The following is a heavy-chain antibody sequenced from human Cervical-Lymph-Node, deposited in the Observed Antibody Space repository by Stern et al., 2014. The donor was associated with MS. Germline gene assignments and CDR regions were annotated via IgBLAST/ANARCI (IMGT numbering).Heavy chain of an antibody. CDR2: IYFPGTT. Sequence: QLQLQESDSRLVKPSQTLSLTCAVSGGSVGSGGYSWNWIRQPAGKGLEWIGNIYFPGTTYNTPSFQSRVTISVDRSKSQFYLNLSSLTAADTAVYYCARGHCSGGTCYFDSWGQGTLVTVSS. V-gene: IGHV4-30-2*01. CDR3: ARGHCSGGTCYFDS. D-gene: IGHD2-15*01. J-gene: IGHJ4*01. CDR1: GGSVGSGGYS.